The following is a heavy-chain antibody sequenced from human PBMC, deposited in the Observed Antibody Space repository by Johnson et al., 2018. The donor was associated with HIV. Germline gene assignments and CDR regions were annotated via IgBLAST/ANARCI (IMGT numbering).Heavy chain of an antibody. D-gene: IGHD1-1*01. V-gene: IGHV3-64*01. CDR3: ARANDLSAFDI. CDR1: GFIFSSYA. J-gene: IGHJ3*02. CDR2: ISSNGGST. Sequence: VQLVESGGGLVQPGGSLRLSCAASGFIFSSYAMHWVRQAPGKGLQYVSAISSNGGSTYYANSVKGRFTISRDNSRNTLYLQMNSLRAGDTAVYYCARANDLSAFDIWGQGTMVTVSS.